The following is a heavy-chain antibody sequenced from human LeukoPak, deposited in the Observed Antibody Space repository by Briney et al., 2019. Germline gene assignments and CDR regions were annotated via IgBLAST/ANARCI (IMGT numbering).Heavy chain of an antibody. J-gene: IGHJ4*02. V-gene: IGHV4-34*01. D-gene: IGHD6-19*01. Sequence: TPSETLSLTCAVYGGSFSGYYWSWIRQPPGKGLEWIGENHHSGGTNYNPSVKSRLTISVDESKNQFSLKLTSVTAADTAVYYCASNAVGGHYFDYWGQGTLVTVSS. CDR2: NHHSGGT. CDR1: GGSFSGYY. CDR3: ASNAVGGHYFDY.